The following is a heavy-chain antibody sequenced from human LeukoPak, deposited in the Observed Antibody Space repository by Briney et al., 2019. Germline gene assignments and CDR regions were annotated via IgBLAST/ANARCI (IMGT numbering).Heavy chain of an antibody. D-gene: IGHD3-9*01. J-gene: IGHJ4*02. Sequence: ASVKVSCKASGYTFTSYGISWVRQAPGQGLEWMGWSSAYNGNTKHAQKLQGRVTMTTDTSTSTAYMELRSLRSDDTAVYYCASGAEDDILTGYYPPFDYWGQGTLVTVSS. V-gene: IGHV1-18*01. CDR1: GYTFTSYG. CDR2: SSAYNGNT. CDR3: ASGAEDDILTGYYPPFDY.